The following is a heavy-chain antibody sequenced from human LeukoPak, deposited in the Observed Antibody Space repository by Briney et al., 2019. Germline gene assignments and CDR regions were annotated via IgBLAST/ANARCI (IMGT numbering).Heavy chain of an antibody. J-gene: IGHJ4*02. CDR3: AKGRDSGYDLSDY. Sequence: GGSLRLSCAASGFTVSSNYMSWVRQAPGKGLEWVSVIYSGGSTYYADSVKGRFTISRDNSKNTLYLQMNSLRAEDTAVYYCAKGRDSGYDLSDYWGQGTLVTVSS. V-gene: IGHV3-53*05. D-gene: IGHD5-12*01. CDR1: GFTVSSNY. CDR2: IYSGGST.